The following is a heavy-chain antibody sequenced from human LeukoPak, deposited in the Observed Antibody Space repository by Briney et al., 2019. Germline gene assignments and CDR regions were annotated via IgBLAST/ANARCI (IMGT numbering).Heavy chain of an antibody. V-gene: IGHV4-59*01. J-gene: IGHJ4*02. CDR3: ARDYGDYYFDY. CDR2: IYYSGST. CDR1: GGSISSYY. Sequence: PSETLSLTCTVSGGSISSYYWSWIRQPPGKGLEWIGYIYYSGSTNYNPSLKSRVTISVDTSKNQFSLKLSSVPAADTAVYYCARDYGDYYFDYWGQGTLVTVSS. D-gene: IGHD4-17*01.